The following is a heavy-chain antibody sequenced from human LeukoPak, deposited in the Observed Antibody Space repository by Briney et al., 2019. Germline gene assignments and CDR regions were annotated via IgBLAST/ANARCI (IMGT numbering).Heavy chain of an antibody. CDR3: AREEDSSSWYAFDI. Sequence: GGSLRLSCAASGFTFSSYAMHWVRQAPGKGLEWVAVISYDGSNKYYADSVKGRFTISRDNSKNTLYLQMNSLRAEDTAVYYCAREEDSSSWYAFDIWGQGTMVTVSS. CDR1: GFTFSSYA. D-gene: IGHD6-13*01. V-gene: IGHV3-30-3*01. J-gene: IGHJ3*02. CDR2: ISYDGSNK.